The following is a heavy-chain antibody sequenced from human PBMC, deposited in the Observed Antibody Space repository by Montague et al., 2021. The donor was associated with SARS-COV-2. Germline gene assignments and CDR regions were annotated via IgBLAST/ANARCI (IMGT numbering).Heavy chain of an antibody. Sequence: SETLSLICTVSGGSISSSSYYWGWIRQPPGKGLEWIGSIYYSGSTYYNPSLKSRVTISVDTSKSQFSLKLSSVTAADTAVYYCARRPPITIFGVVIIGAWFDPWGQGTLVTVSS. CDR2: IYYSGST. J-gene: IGHJ5*02. CDR3: ARRPPITIFGVVIIGAWFDP. V-gene: IGHV4-39*01. D-gene: IGHD3-3*01. CDR1: GGSISSSSYY.